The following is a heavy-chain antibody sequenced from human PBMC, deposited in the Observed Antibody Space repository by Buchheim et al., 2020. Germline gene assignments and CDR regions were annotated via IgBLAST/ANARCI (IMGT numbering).Heavy chain of an antibody. V-gene: IGHV3-48*03. CDR1: GFTFSSYD. Sequence: EVQLVESGGGLVQPGGSLRLSCAASGFTFSSYDMKWVRQAPGKGLEWVSYISSSGSTIYYADSVKGRFTISRGNAKNSLYLQMNSLRAEDTAVYFCARVPNQMNWYFDLWGRGTL. CDR2: ISSSGSTI. J-gene: IGHJ2*01. CDR3: ARVPNQMNWYFDL.